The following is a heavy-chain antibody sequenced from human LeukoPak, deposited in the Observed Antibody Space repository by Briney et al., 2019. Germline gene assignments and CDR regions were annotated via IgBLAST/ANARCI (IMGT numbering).Heavy chain of an antibody. Sequence: SETLSLTCTVSGGSISSYYWSWIRQPPGKGLEWIGYIYYSGSTNYNPSLKSRVTISVDTSKSQFSLKLSSVTAADTAVYYCAREIQLAAGTFYDYWGQGTLVTVSS. CDR1: GGSISSYY. CDR2: IYYSGST. V-gene: IGHV4-59*01. CDR3: AREIQLAAGTFYDY. D-gene: IGHD6-13*01. J-gene: IGHJ4*02.